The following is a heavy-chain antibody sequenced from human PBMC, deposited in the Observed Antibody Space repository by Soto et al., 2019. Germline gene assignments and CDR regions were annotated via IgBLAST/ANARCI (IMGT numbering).Heavy chain of an antibody. CDR2: IIPIFGIP. D-gene: IGHD2-2*01. J-gene: IGHJ6*02. CDR3: AREDRDRETGLVPAAIHGMDV. CDR1: GGTFSRYS. V-gene: IGHV1-69*08. Sequence: QVQLVQSGAEVKKPGSSVKVSCKASGGTFSRYSITWVRQAPGHGLEWIGRIIPIFGIPTYAQKFQGRVTITADESTSTAYMELSSLRSDDTAVYYCAREDRDRETGLVPAAIHGMDVWGQGTTVTVSS.